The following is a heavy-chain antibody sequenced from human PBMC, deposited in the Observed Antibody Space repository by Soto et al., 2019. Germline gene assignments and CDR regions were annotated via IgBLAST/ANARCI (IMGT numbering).Heavy chain of an antibody. CDR1: GYSFTDYH. J-gene: IGHJ6*02. CDR3: ARGHSTDCSNGVCSFFYNHEMDV. V-gene: IGHV1-2*04. CDR2: INPKSGGT. D-gene: IGHD2-8*01. Sequence: ASVKVSCKASGYSFTDYHIHWVRQAPGQGLGWLGRINPKSGGTSTAQKFQGWVTMTRDRSISTVYMELTRLRSDDTAVYFCARGHSTDCSNGVCSFFYNHEMDVWGQGTTVTVS.